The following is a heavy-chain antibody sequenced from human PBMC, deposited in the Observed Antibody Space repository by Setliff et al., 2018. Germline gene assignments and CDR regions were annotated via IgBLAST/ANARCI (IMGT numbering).Heavy chain of an antibody. CDR3: AKDLSSNTAASYFFDL. CDR2: GSTGKT. V-gene: IGHV3-23*01. J-gene: IGHJ4*02. CDR1: GFSFSDYA. Sequence: LRLSCAASGFSFSDYAMRWVRQAPRKGLEWVSGGSTGKTDYADSVKGRFTMSRDSSTNTLYLQMNSLRGEDTAVYYCAKDLSSNTAASYFFDLWGQGTQVTVSS. D-gene: IGHD5-18*01.